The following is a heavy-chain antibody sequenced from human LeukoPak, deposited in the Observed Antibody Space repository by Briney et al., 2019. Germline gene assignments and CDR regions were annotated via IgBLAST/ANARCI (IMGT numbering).Heavy chain of an antibody. V-gene: IGHV4-34*01. Sequence: PSETLSLTCVVSSGSLSTHYWSCIRQAPGKGLEWIGEINHSGTTNYNPSLKSRVTISVDTSKNQFSLKVSSVTAADTAVYYRARSRRSWDAFDIWGQGTMVTISS. CDR1: SGSLSTHY. J-gene: IGHJ3*02. CDR2: INHSGTT. D-gene: IGHD1-26*01. CDR3: ARSRRSWDAFDI.